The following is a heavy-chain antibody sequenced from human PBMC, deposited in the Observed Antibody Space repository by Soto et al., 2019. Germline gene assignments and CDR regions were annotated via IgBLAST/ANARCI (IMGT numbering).Heavy chain of an antibody. D-gene: IGHD6-13*01. CDR2: IKQDGSEK. J-gene: IGHJ4*02. V-gene: IGHV3-7*01. CDR1: GFTFSSYW. CDR3: ARARKQQLSNEGPPEFDY. Sequence: GGSLRLSCAASGFTFSSYWMSWVRQAPGKGLEWVANIKQDGSEKYYVDSVKGRFTISRDNAKNSLYLQMNSLRAEDTAVYYCARARKQQLSNEGPPEFDYWGQGTLVTVSS.